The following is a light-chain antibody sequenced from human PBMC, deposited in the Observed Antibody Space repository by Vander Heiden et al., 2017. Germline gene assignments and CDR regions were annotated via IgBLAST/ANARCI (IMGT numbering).Light chain of an antibody. CDR2: EVN. CDR1: SSDVGGYEY. J-gene: IGLJ2*01. Sequence: QSALTKPASVSGSPGQSITISCTGTSSDVGGYEYVSWYQHNPGKAPKLLIYEVNNRPSGVSNRFSGSKSGNTASLTISGLQAEDEADYYCSSYTTSDTLLFGGGTKLTVL. CDR3: SSYTTSDTLL. V-gene: IGLV2-14*01.